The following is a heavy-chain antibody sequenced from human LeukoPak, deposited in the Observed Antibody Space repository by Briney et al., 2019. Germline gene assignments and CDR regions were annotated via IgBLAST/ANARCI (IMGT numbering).Heavy chain of an antibody. Sequence: PSETLSLTCAVYGGSFSGYYWSWIRQPSGKGLEWIGDINHSGTTKYNPSLKSRVTLLIDTSKNHFSLKVNSVTAADTAVCYCARLPLGAFGEVLNFDLWGQGTVVTVSS. J-gene: IGHJ4*02. CDR3: ARLPLGAFGEVLNFDL. CDR2: INHSGTT. V-gene: IGHV4-34*01. CDR1: GGSFSGYY. D-gene: IGHD3-10*01.